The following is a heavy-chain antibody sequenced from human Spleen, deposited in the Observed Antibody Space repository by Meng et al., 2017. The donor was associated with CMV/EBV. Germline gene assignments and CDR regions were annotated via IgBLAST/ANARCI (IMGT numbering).Heavy chain of an antibody. V-gene: IGHV1-18*01. CDR1: GYTFTIHA. CDR2: ISAYNGNT. J-gene: IGHJ4*02. D-gene: IGHD1-26*01. Sequence: ASGYTFTIHAMHWVRQAPGQGLEWMGWISAYNGNTNYAQKFQGRVTMTTDTSTSTAYMELRSLRSDDTAVYYCARDDSGTYYRFFDYWGQGTLVTVSS. CDR3: ARDDSGTYYRFFDY.